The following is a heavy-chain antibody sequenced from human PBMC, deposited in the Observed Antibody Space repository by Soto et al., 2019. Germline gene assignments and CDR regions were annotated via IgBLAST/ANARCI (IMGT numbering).Heavy chain of an antibody. CDR2: IKQDGSEK. CDR1: GFTFSSYW. Sequence: TGGSLRLSCAASGFTFSSYWMSWVRQAPGKGLEWVANIKQDGSEKYYADSVKGRSTISRDNAKNSLYLQMNSLRAEDTAVYYCARDPNCSGGSCYSRDAFDIWGQGTMVTV. D-gene: IGHD2-15*01. V-gene: IGHV3-7*03. CDR3: ARDPNCSGGSCYSRDAFDI. J-gene: IGHJ3*02.